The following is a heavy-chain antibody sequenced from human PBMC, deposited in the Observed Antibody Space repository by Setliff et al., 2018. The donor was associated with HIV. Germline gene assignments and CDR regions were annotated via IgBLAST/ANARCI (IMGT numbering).Heavy chain of an antibody. J-gene: IGHJ4*02. CDR2: IFHSGST. Sequence: SETLSLTCAVSGYPISSGYFWGWIRQPPGKGLEWIASIFHSGSTYYNPSLKSRVTISVDTSKNQFSLRLSSVTAADTAIYYCARTIQPSSSPFDFWGQGILVTVSS. CDR3: ARTIQPSSSPFDF. V-gene: IGHV4-38-2*01. CDR1: GYPISSGYF. D-gene: IGHD6-19*01.